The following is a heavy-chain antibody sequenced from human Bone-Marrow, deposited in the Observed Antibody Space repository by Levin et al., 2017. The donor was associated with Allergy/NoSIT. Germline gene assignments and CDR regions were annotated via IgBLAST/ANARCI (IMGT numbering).Heavy chain of an antibody. V-gene: IGHV3-23*01. J-gene: IGHJ5*02. D-gene: IGHD3-16*01. CDR2: ISGSGDNT. CDR1: GFTFRSFA. Sequence: GGSLRLSCAASGFTFRSFAMSWVRQAPGKGLEWVSEISGSGDNTYYADSVKGRFTISRDNSKNTLYLQMNSLRAEDTAVYYCAKDPAYYDYTRWFDPWGQGTLVTVSS. CDR3: AKDPAYYDYTRWFDP.